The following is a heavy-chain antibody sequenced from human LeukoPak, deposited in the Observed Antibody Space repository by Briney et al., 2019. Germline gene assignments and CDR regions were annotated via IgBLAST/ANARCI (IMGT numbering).Heavy chain of an antibody. CDR2: ISGSGGST. CDR1: GFTFSSYA. D-gene: IGHD3-10*01. Sequence: PGGSLRLSCAASGFTFSSYAMSWVRQAPGKGLEWVSAISGSGGSTYYADSVKGRFTISRDNSKNTLYLQMNSLRAEDTAVYYCAKGGLVRGVIITALSDYWGQGTLVTASS. CDR3: AKGGLVRGVIITALSDY. V-gene: IGHV3-23*01. J-gene: IGHJ4*02.